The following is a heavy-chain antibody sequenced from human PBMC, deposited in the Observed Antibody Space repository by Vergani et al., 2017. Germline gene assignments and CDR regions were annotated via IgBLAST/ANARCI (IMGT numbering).Heavy chain of an antibody. Sequence: QVQLQESGPGLVKPSETLSLTCTVPDGSISSYYWSWIRQPAGKGLEWIGRIYTSGSTNYNPSLKSPVTRSVDTSKNQFSLKLSSVTGADTAVYYCAREGIFGVVRPHNWFDPWGQGTLVTVSS. CDR2: IYTSGST. CDR3: AREGIFGVVRPHNWFDP. CDR1: DGSISSYY. J-gene: IGHJ5*02. V-gene: IGHV4-4*07. D-gene: IGHD3-3*01.